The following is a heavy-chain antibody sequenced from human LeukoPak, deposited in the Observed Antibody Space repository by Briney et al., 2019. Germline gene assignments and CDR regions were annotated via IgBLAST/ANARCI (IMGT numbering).Heavy chain of an antibody. CDR2: LYSGGTT. J-gene: IGHJ5*02. D-gene: IGHD5-12*01. CDR1: GFIVSSNY. Sequence: GGSLRLSCAASGFIVSSNYMTWVRQAPGKGLEWISVLYSGGTTYYAHSVKGRFSISRDNSNNTLYLQMNSLRAEDTAVYYCARVNRGAYDSWGQGTLVTVSS. CDR3: ARVNRGAYDS. V-gene: IGHV3-53*01.